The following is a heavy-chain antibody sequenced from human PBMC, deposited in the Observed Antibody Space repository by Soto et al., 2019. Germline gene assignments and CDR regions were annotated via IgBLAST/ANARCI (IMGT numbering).Heavy chain of an antibody. D-gene: IGHD3-10*01. Sequence: GASVKVSCKASGYTFTSYGISWVRQAPGQGLEWMGWISAYNGNTNYAQKLQGRVTMTTDTSTSTAYMELRSLRSDDTAVYYCARVEYYGSGSYDSGHYYGMDVWGQGTTVTVSS. CDR2: ISAYNGNT. CDR3: ARVEYYGSGSYDSGHYYGMDV. J-gene: IGHJ6*02. V-gene: IGHV1-18*01. CDR1: GYTFTSYG.